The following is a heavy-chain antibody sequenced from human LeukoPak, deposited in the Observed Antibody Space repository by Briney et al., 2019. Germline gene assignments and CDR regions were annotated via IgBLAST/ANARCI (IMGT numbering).Heavy chain of an antibody. CDR2: ISAYNGNT. V-gene: IGHV1-18*01. Sequence: GASVKVSCKASGYTFTSYGISWVRQAPGQGLEWMGWISAYNGNTNYAQKLQGRVTMTTDTSTSTAYMELRSLRSDDTALYYCARDGPLFGESPLYYMDVWGRGTTVTVSS. J-gene: IGHJ6*03. CDR1: GYTFTSYG. CDR3: ARDGPLFGESPLYYMDV. D-gene: IGHD3-10*02.